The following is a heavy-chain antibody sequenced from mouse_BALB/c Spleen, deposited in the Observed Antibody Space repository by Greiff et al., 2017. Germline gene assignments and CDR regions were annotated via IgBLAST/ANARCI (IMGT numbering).Heavy chain of an antibody. J-gene: IGHJ4*01. CDR3: ARNLPKEGYAMDY. D-gene: IGHD2-1*01. CDR1: GFTFSSYT. V-gene: IGHV5-9*03. Sequence: EVHLVESGGGLVKPGGSLKLSCAASGFTFSSYTMSWVRQTPEKRLEWVATISSGGGNTYYPDSVKGRFTISRDNAKNNLYLQMSSLRSEDTALYYCARNLPKEGYAMDYWGQGTSVTVSS. CDR2: ISSGGGNT.